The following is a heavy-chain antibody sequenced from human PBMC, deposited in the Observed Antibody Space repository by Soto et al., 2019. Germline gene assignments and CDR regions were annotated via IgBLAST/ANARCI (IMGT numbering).Heavy chain of an antibody. CDR1: GGTFSTYS. CDR2: IIPMLGVR. J-gene: IGHJ3*02. D-gene: IGHD2-21*01. V-gene: IGHV1-69*02. CDR3: TIGSWSGEVFDI. Sequence: QVQLVQSGAEVKKPGSSVKVSCKDSGGTFSTYSRFWVRQAPGQGLEWMGRIIPMLGVRNYAQRFQDRVTITADKSTAPAHTELSSLRSEDTALYYCTIGSWSGEVFDIWGQGTMVTVS.